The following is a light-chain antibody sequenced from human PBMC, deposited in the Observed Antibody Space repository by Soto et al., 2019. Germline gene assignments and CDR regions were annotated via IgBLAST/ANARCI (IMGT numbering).Light chain of an antibody. CDR1: SSDVGDYNF. Sequence: QSALTQPASVSGSPGQSITISCTGTSSDVGDYNFVSWYQQHPGKAPKLMIYEVSNRPSGVSNRFSGSKSANTASLTISGLQAEDEADYYCSSYTTRSTWVFGGGTKLTVL. CDR2: EVS. J-gene: IGLJ3*02. V-gene: IGLV2-14*01. CDR3: SSYTTRSTWV.